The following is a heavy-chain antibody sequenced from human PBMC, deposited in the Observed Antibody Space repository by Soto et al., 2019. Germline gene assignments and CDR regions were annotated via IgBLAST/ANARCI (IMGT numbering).Heavy chain of an antibody. J-gene: IGHJ5*01. V-gene: IGHV3-48*02. CDR2: ISSSSSTI. Sequence: EVQLVESGGGLVQPGGSLRLSCAASGFTFSSYSMNWVRQAPGKGLEWVSYISSSSSTIYYADSVKGRFTISRDNAKNSLYMAMNSLGDEDTAVDYCARGWLRFLALLFPPQFEPWGQGTLVTVSS. D-gene: IGHD3-3*01. CDR1: GFTFSSYS. CDR3: ARGWLRFLALLFPPQFEP.